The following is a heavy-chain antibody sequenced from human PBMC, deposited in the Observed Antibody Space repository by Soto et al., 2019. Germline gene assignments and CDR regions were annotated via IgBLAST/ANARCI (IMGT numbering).Heavy chain of an antibody. V-gene: IGHV3-30*18. CDR3: AKDRHYYDSSGYYSWFDP. Sequence: GGSLILSCAASGFTFSSYCMHWVRQAPGKGLEWVAVISYDGSNKYYADSVKGRFTISRDNSKNTLYLQMNSLRAEDTAVYYCAKDRHYYDSSGYYSWFDPWGQGTLVTV. D-gene: IGHD3-22*01. J-gene: IGHJ5*02. CDR1: GFTFSSYC. CDR2: ISYDGSNK.